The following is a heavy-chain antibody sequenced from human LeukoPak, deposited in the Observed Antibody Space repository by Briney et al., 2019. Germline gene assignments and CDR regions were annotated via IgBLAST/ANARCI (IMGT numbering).Heavy chain of an antibody. Sequence: SETLSLTCAVYGGSFSGYYWSWIRQPPGKGLEWIEEINHSGSTNYNPSLKSRVTISVDTSKNQFSLKLSSVTAADTAVYYCAAWPRNRRYYYYGMDVWGQGTTVTVSS. CDR3: AAWPRNRRYYYYGMDV. D-gene: IGHD1-14*01. V-gene: IGHV4-34*01. J-gene: IGHJ6*02. CDR1: GGSFSGYY. CDR2: INHSGST.